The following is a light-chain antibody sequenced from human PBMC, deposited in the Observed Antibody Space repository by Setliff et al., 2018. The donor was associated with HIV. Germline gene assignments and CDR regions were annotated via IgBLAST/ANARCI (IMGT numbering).Light chain of an antibody. CDR3: CSNTGSNTYV. Sequence: QSVLTQPASVSGSPGQSITISCTGTSSDIGRYNLVSWYQQYPGKAPKLMIYQATKRPSGVSNRFSGSKSGNTASLTISWLQAEDEADYYCCSNTGSNTYVFGSGTKVTVL. CDR1: SSDIGRYNL. CDR2: QAT. J-gene: IGLJ1*01. V-gene: IGLV2-23*01.